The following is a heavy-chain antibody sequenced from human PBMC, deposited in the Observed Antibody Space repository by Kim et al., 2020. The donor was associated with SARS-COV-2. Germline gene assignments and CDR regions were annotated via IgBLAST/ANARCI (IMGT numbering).Heavy chain of an antibody. CDR2: ITANGDA. CDR3: ARESGSGTLYGVYYAT. D-gene: IGHD2-8*01. V-gene: IGHV3-23*01. J-gene: IGHJ5*02. CDR1: RFTFSRYA. Sequence: GGSLRLSCAASRFTFSRYAMSWVRQAPGTGLEWVSGITANGDAYYADSVKGRFTISRDNSKNTLYLQMNSLRTEDTALYYCARESGSGTLYGVYYATWGQGTLVAVSS.